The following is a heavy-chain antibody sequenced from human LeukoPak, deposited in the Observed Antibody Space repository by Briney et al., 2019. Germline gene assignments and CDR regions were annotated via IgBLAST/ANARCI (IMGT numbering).Heavy chain of an antibody. V-gene: IGHV4-59*01. D-gene: IGHD4-17*01. CDR1: GGSISSYY. CDR3: ARAVLLTTVYWFDP. Sequence: SETLSLTCTVSGGSISSYYWSWIRQPPGKGLEWIGYIYYSGSTNYNPSLKSRVTISVDTSKNQFSLKLSSVTAADTAVYYCARAVLLTTVYWFDPWGQGTLVTVSS. CDR2: IYYSGST. J-gene: IGHJ5*02.